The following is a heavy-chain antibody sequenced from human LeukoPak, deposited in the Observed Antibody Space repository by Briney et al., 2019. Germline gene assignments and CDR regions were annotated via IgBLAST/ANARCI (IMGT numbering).Heavy chain of an antibody. CDR1: GFTFDDYA. CDR3: AKGGPYYDYPTDY. J-gene: IGHJ4*02. CDR2: ITWNSDDK. D-gene: IGHD3-22*01. V-gene: IGHV3-9*01. Sequence: PGGSLRLSCAASGFTFDDYAMRWVRQAPGKGLEWVSAITWNSDDKVYAGSVRGRFTVSRDNAKNSLYLQMNNLRPEDTALYYCAKGGPYYDYPTDYWGRGTLVTVSS.